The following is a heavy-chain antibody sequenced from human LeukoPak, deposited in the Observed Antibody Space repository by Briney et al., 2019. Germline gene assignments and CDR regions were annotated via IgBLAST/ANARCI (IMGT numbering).Heavy chain of an antibody. J-gene: IGHJ4*02. Sequence: ASVKVSCKTSGYSFNDYYLHWVRQAPGQGLEWMGWINPNSGHTNSAPKFQGRVTLTTDTSITTAYMELTSLISGDTALYYCARDSSDVLTGYYHFWGQGTLVTVSS. CDR2: INPNSGHT. V-gene: IGHV1-2*02. CDR3: ARDSSDVLTGYYHF. CDR1: GYSFNDYY. D-gene: IGHD3-9*01.